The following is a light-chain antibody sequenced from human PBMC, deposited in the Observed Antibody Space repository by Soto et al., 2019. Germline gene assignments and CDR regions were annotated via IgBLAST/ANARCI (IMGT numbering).Light chain of an antibody. Sequence: DIQLPQFPSSLSASVGDRVTITCRASQNVVKYVNWYQQQPGKAPTLIVYGASNLHVGVPSRFAGGGTGTNFTLAISGLQPGDFASYYCQQTYRSPYIFGQGTNVEMK. J-gene: IGKJ2*01. CDR1: QNVVKY. CDR2: GAS. V-gene: IGKV1-39*01. CDR3: QQTYRSPYI.